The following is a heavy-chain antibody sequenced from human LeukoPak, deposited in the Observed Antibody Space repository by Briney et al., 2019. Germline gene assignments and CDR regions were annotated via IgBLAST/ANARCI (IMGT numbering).Heavy chain of an antibody. CDR3: AHSKWLYGFGELLSYYFDY. Sequence: SGPTLVKPTQTLTLTCTFSGFSLSTSGVGVGWIRQPLGKALEWLALIYWNDDKRYSPSLKSRLTNTKDTSKNQVVLTMTNMDPVDTATYYCAHSKWLYGFGELLSYYFDYWGQGTLVTVSS. CDR1: GFSLSTSGVG. J-gene: IGHJ4*02. D-gene: IGHD3-10*01. CDR2: IYWNDDK. V-gene: IGHV2-5*01.